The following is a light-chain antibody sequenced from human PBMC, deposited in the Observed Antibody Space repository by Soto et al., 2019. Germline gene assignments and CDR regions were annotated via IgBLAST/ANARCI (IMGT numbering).Light chain of an antibody. CDR3: QQYDSSRKT. CDR2: GAS. Sequence: EIVLTQSPGTLSFSPGERATLSCRASQTISSTYLAWYQQKPGQAPRLLIYGASSRATGIPDRFSGTGSGTDFTLTISRLEPEDFAVYYCQQYDSSRKTFGQGTKVEI. J-gene: IGKJ1*01. CDR1: QTISSTY. V-gene: IGKV3-20*01.